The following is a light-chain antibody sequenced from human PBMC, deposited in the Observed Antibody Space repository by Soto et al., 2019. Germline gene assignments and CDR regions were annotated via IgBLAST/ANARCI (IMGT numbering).Light chain of an antibody. CDR2: DAS. CDR1: QGISGW. Sequence: DIRMTQSPSTLSASVGDRVTITCRASQGISGWLAWYQQKPGKAPKLLIYDASSLESGVPSRFSGSGSETEFTLTISGLQPGDSATYYCQQYNSYSPTVGQGTKVDSK. CDR3: QQYNSYSPT. V-gene: IGKV1-5*01. J-gene: IGKJ1*01.